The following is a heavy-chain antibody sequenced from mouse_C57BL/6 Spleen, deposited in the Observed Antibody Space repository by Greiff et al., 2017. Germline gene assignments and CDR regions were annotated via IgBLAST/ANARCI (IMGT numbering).Heavy chain of an antibody. CDR1: GYTFTDYY. V-gene: IGHV1-26*01. Sequence: VQLQQSGPELVKPGASVKISCKASGYTFTDYYMNWVKQSHGKSLEWIGDINPNNGGTSYNQKFKGKATLTVDKSSRTAYMELRSLTSEDSAVYYCARDYYGSRQYFDVWGTGTTVTVSS. D-gene: IGHD1-1*01. CDR2: INPNNGGT. CDR3: ARDYYGSRQYFDV. J-gene: IGHJ1*03.